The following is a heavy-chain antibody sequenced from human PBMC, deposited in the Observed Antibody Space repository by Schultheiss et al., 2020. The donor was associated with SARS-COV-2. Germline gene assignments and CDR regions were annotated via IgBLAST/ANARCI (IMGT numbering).Heavy chain of an antibody. CDR2: INHSGST. J-gene: IGHJ6*03. CDR3: ARDSRYCSSTSCRYYYYYMDV. V-gene: IGHV4-34*01. CDR1: GGSISSYY. Sequence: GSLRLSCTVSGGSISSYYWSWIRQPPGKGLEWIGEINHSGSTNYNPSLKSRVTISVDTSKNQFSLKLSSVTAADTAVYYCARDSRYCSSTSCRYYYYYMDVWGKGTTVTVSS. D-gene: IGHD2-2*01.